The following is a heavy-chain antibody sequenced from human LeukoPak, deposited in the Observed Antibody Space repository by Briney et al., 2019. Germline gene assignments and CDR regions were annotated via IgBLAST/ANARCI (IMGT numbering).Heavy chain of an antibody. CDR3: ARGIQYNWFDP. V-gene: IGHV4-31*03. CDR1: GGSISSGGYS. CDR2: IYYSGST. J-gene: IGHJ5*02. D-gene: IGHD5-24*01. Sequence: ASETLSLTCTVSGGSISSGGYSWSWIRQHPGKGLEWIGYIYYSGSTYYNPSLKSRVTISVDTSKNQFSLKLSSVTAADTAVYYCARGIQYNWFDPWGQGTLVTVSS.